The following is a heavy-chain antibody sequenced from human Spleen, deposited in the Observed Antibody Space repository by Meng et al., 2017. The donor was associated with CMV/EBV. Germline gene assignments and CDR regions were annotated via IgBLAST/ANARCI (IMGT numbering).Heavy chain of an antibody. J-gene: IGHJ4*02. CDR3: ANSGLAGGMR. CDR2: KRYDGNNE. V-gene: IGHV3-30*02. CDR1: GFTFRSYG. D-gene: IGHD6-13*01. Sequence: GESLKISCAASGFTFRSYGMHWVRQAPGKGLEWVAFKRYDGNNEYYADSVKGRFTISRDNARNSLFLQMDTLRAEDTAVYYCANSGLAGGMRWGQGTLVTVSS.